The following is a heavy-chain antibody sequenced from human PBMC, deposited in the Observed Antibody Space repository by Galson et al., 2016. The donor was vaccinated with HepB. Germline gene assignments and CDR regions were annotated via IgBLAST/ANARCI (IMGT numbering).Heavy chain of an antibody. CDR3: AKDQSSGNCGGDCYDASDY. D-gene: IGHD2-21*02. CDR2: ISYDGSDQ. CDR1: GFIFSTYG. V-gene: IGHV3-30*18. J-gene: IGHJ4*02. Sequence: SLRLSCAASGFIFSTYGMHWVRQAPGKGLEWVAVISYDGSDQYYADSVKGRFTISRDNSENTLHLQMDSLRAEDTAVYYCAKDQSSGNCGGDCYDASDYWGRGTLVTVSS.